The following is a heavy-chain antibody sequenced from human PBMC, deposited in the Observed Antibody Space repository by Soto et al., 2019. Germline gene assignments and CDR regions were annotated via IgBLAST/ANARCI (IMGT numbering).Heavy chain of an antibody. D-gene: IGHD2-2*01. Sequence: QLVESGGGLTQAGGSLRLSCVGSGFFFNNYDMHWVRQVRGKGLEWVSAIGAADDPYYSVSVKGRFIVSRDNAQKSLFFKMNNRGAGDTALFFCARAYTGQLPRRGDYYYALDVWGRGTTVTVSS. CDR3: ARAYTGQLPRRGDYYYALDV. V-gene: IGHV3-13*05. CDR1: GFFFNNYD. CDR2: IGAADDP. J-gene: IGHJ6*02.